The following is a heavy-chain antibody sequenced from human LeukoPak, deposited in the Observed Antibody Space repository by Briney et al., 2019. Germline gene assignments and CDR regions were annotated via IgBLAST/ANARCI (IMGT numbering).Heavy chain of an antibody. CDR1: GFTFSSYS. Sequence: PGGSLRLSCAASGFTFSSYSMNWVRQAPGKGLEWVSSISSSSSYIYYADSVKGRFTISRDNAKNSLYLQMNSLRAEDTAVYYCARGVPVRGATLSWFDPWGQGTLVTVSS. V-gene: IGHV3-21*01. J-gene: IGHJ5*02. D-gene: IGHD1-26*01. CDR2: ISSSSSYI. CDR3: ARGVPVRGATLSWFDP.